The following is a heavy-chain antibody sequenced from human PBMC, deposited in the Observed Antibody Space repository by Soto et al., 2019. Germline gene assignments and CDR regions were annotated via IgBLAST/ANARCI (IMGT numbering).Heavy chain of an antibody. Sequence: QVQLVESGGGVVKPGGSLRLSCSASGFSFSDDYMTCVRQAPGKGLEWISYISGSGTNIYYAESVEGRFTISRDNARNSVHLQMNDLRGGDTARHFCAKMSSTHSYDPVFFWGQGTLVTVSS. D-gene: IGHD2-2*01. J-gene: IGHJ4*02. V-gene: IGHV3-11*01. CDR2: ISGSGTNI. CDR1: GFSFSDDY. CDR3: AKMSSTHSYDPVFF.